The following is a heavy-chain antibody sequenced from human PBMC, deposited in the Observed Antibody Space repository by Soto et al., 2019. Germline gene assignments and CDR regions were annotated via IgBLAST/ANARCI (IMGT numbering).Heavy chain of an antibody. V-gene: IGHV4-31*03. CDR2: INYSGST. CDR3: ARDDYGDERAFDY. J-gene: IGHJ4*02. D-gene: IGHD4-17*01. CDR1: GPSISSGCYY. Sequence: TLSLTCPLSGPSISSGCYYWGWLRQHTGKGLEWIGYINYSGSTYYNPSLKSRVTISVDTSKKQFSLKLSSVTAADTAVYYCARDDYGDERAFDYWGQGTLVTVSS.